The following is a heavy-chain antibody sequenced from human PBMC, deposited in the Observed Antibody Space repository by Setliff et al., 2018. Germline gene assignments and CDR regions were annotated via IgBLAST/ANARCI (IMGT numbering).Heavy chain of an antibody. CDR1: GGSISSSSYY. CDR2: VYSSGSP. CDR3: ARHGGTCNVNNWFDP. D-gene: IGHD2-15*01. Sequence: PSETLSLTCTVSGGSISSSSYYWGWIRQPPGKGLEWIGSVYSSGSPYYNPSLKSRVTISMDTSKNQFSLKVNSLTAADTAVYYCARHGGTCNVNNWFDPWGQGTLVTVSS. V-gene: IGHV4-39*07. J-gene: IGHJ5*02.